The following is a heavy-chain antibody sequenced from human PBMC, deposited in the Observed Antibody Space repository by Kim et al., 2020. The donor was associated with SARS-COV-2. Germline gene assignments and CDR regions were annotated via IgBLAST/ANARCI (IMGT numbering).Heavy chain of an antibody. J-gene: IGHJ4*02. D-gene: IGHD2-8*01. CDR1: GDSVSTNGVA. CDR3: SRDPPHGVR. Sequence: SQTLSLTCAISGDSVSTNGVAWNWIRQSPSRGLEWLGRTYYNSKWYNDYAESVKSRITITPDTSKNQFSLQLKSVIPDDTAVYYCSRDPPHGVRWGQGTLVTVSS. CDR2: TYYNSKWYN. V-gene: IGHV6-1*01.